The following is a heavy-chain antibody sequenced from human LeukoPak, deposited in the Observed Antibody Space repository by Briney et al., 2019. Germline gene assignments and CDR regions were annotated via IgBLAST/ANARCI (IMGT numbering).Heavy chain of an antibody. CDR2: IKQDGSEK. CDR3: AKVGYCSGGSCYDY. D-gene: IGHD2-15*01. Sequence: PGGSLRLSCAASGFTFSSYWMSWVRQAPGKGLEWVANIKQDGSEKYYVDSVKGRFTTSRDNAKNTLYLQMNSLRAEDTAVYYCAKVGYCSGGSCYDYWGQGTLVTVSS. V-gene: IGHV3-7*03. CDR1: GFTFSSYW. J-gene: IGHJ4*02.